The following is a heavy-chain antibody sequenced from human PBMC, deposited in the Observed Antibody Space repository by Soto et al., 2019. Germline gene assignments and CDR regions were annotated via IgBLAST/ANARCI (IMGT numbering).Heavy chain of an antibody. Sequence: EVQLVESGGGLVTPGGSLRLSCAASGFTFSSYSMNWVRQAPGKGLEWVSSISSSSSYIYYADSVKGRFTISRDNAKNSLYLQMNSLRAEDTAVYYCAREFHAGLRYFKGGGMDVWGQGTTVTVSS. J-gene: IGHJ6*02. V-gene: IGHV3-21*01. CDR1: GFTFSSYS. CDR2: ISSSSSYI. CDR3: AREFHAGLRYFKGGGMDV. D-gene: IGHD3-9*01.